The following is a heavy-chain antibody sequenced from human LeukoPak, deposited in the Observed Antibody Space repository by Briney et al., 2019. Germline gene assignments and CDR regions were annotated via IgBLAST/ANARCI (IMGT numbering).Heavy chain of an antibody. Sequence: GGSLRLSCAASGFTFRTYWMSWVRQAPGKGLEGVANIKYDGSEEYYVDSVKGRFTISRDNAKNSLYLQLNSLGAEDTAMYYCTRGAWDGYNYGWGQGTLVTVSS. CDR1: GFTFRTYW. CDR2: IKYDGSEE. D-gene: IGHD5-24*01. CDR3: TRGAWDGYNYG. J-gene: IGHJ1*01. V-gene: IGHV3-7*04.